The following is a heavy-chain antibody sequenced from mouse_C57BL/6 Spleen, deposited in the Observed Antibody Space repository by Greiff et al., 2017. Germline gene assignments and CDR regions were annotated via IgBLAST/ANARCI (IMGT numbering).Heavy chain of an antibody. J-gene: IGHJ3*01. Sequence: QVHVQQSGAELVRPGTSVKVSCTASGYAFTNYLIEWVKQRPGQGLEWIGVINPGSGGTNYNEKFKGKATLTADTSSSTAYMQLSSLTSEDSAVYFGARGCDGSSSWFAYWGQGTLVTVSA. CDR3: ARGCDGSSSWFAY. CDR2: INPGSGGT. V-gene: IGHV1-54*01. D-gene: IGHD1-1*01. CDR1: GYAFTNYL.